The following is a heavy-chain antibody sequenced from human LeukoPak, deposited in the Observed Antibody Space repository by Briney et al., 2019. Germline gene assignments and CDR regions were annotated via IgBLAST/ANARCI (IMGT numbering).Heavy chain of an antibody. Sequence: PSETLSLTCAVYGGSFSGYYWSWIRQPPGKGLEWIGEINHSGSTNYNPSLKSRVTISVDTSKNQFSLKLSSVTAADTAVYYCARGFNGDCYYDYWGQGTLVTVSS. CDR1: GGSFSGYY. CDR2: INHSGST. CDR3: ARGFNGDCYYDY. V-gene: IGHV4-34*01. D-gene: IGHD2-21*02. J-gene: IGHJ4*02.